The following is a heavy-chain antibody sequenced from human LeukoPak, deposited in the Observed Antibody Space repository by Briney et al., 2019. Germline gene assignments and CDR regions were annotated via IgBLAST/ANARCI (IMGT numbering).Heavy chain of an antibody. CDR3: ARDPSIAAHEYNWFDP. Sequence: ASVKVSCKASGYSFTTYYMHWMRQAPGQGLEWMGTMNPRGGSTNYAQKFQGRVTMIRDPSTSTVYMELSSLRFEDTAVYYCARDPSIAAHEYNWFDPWGQGTLVTVSS. D-gene: IGHD6-6*01. J-gene: IGHJ5*02. V-gene: IGHV1-46*01. CDR2: MNPRGGST. CDR1: GYSFTTYY.